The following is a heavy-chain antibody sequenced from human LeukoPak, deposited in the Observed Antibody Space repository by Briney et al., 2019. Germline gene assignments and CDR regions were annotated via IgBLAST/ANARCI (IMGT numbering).Heavy chain of an antibody. CDR3: AREIVSAVAGNFDS. CDR1: GFTFSTYE. J-gene: IGHJ4*02. CDR2: ISSSGDTR. V-gene: IGHV3-48*03. D-gene: IGHD6-19*01. Sequence: GGSLRLSCAASGFTFSTYEMNWVRQAPGKGLEWVSYISSSGDTRTYADSVKGRFTISRDNARNSLYLEMNSLRAEDTAVYYCAREIVSAVAGNFDSWGQGTLVTVSS.